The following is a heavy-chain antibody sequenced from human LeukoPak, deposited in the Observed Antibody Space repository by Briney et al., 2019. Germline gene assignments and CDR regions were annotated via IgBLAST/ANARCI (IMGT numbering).Heavy chain of an antibody. CDR2: IYHSGST. Sequence: PSQTLSLTCAVSGGSISSGGNSWSWIRQPPGKGLEWIGYIYHSGSTYYNPSLKSRVTISVDTSKNQFSLKLSSVTAADTAVYYCARAKSIAAAGPYYYYGMDVWGQGTTVTVSS. V-gene: IGHV4-30-2*01. CDR3: ARAKSIAAAGPYYYYGMDV. J-gene: IGHJ6*02. CDR1: GGSISSGGNS. D-gene: IGHD6-13*01.